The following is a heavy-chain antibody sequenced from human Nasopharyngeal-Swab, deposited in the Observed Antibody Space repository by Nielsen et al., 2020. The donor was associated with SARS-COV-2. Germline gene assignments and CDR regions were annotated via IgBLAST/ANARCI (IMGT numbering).Heavy chain of an antibody. CDR2: INAPGGT. D-gene: IGHD3-10*01. J-gene: IGHJ4*02. Sequence: ESLKIPCPAPGFSLNRYAMRWVRQAAWKCPAWVPGINAPGGTYDGDSVKGRFTISKDNSQNTLYLQMNSLRADDTAIYYCAKDYPELVGSSSIFDYWGQGILVTVSS. CDR1: GFSLNRYA. CDR3: AKDYPELVGSSSIFDY. V-gene: IGHV3-23*01.